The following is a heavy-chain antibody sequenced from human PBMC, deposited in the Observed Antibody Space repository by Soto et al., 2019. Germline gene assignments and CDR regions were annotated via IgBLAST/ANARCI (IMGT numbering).Heavy chain of an antibody. V-gene: IGHV4-39*01. J-gene: IGHJ6*02. CDR3: ARAVVVAATRYYYGMDV. D-gene: IGHD2-15*01. CDR1: GVSISGSRYY. CDR2: IYYSGST. Sequence: SETLSLTCTVSGVSISGSRYYWGWIRQPPGRGLEWIGNIYYSGSTYYTPALKSRVTLSVDTSKNQFSLKLSSVTAADTAVYYCARAVVVAATRYYYGMDVWGQGTTVTVSS.